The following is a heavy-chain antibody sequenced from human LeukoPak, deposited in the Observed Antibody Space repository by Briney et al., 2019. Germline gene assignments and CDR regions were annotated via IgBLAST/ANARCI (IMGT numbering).Heavy chain of an antibody. Sequence: GASVKVSCKASGGTFTSYAISWVRQAPGQGLEWMGGIIPIFGPANYEQKFQGRVTITADESTSTAYMELSSMRSEDTAVYYCATRIVGATSPTQFDYWGQGTLVTVSS. CDR1: GGTFTSYA. CDR2: IIPIFGPA. V-gene: IGHV1-69*13. CDR3: ATRIVGATSPTQFDY. D-gene: IGHD1-26*01. J-gene: IGHJ4*02.